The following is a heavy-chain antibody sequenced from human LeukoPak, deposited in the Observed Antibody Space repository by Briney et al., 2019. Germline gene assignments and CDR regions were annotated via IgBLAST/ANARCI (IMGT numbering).Heavy chain of an antibody. CDR3: ARVRRGSSSWYGDFDY. V-gene: IGHV4-59*01. J-gene: IGHJ4*02. CDR2: VYYSGST. CDR1: GGSISSYY. Sequence: SETLSLTCTVSGGSISSYYWSWIRQPPGKGLEWIGYVYYSGSTNYNPSLKSRVTISVDTSKNQFSLKLSSVTAADTAVYYCARVRRGSSSWYGDFDYWGQGTLVTVS. D-gene: IGHD6-13*01.